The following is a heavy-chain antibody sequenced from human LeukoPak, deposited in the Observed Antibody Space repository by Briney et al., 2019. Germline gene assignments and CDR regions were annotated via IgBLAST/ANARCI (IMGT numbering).Heavy chain of an antibody. Sequence: PSETLSLTCTVSGGSISSSSYYWGWIRQPPGKGLEWIGSIYYSGSTYYNPSLKSRVTISVDTSKNQFSLKLSSVTAADTAVYYCARAPMDYDSSGYYYGGVFDYWGQGTLVTVSS. J-gene: IGHJ4*02. V-gene: IGHV4-39*07. CDR3: ARAPMDYDSSGYYYGGVFDY. CDR2: IYYSGST. CDR1: GGSISSSSYY. D-gene: IGHD3-22*01.